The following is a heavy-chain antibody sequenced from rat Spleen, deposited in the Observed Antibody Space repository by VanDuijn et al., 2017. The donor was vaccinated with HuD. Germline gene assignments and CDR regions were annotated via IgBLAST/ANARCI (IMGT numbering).Heavy chain of an antibody. CDR2: INPGSGGT. Sequence: QIQLQQSGAELTKPGSSVKISCKASGYTFTSYDISWIMQRPGQALEWIGAINPGSGGTGYNEKFKGKATLTVDKSTSTAFMQLSSLTPEDTAVYYCARDGSGGIHYVMDAWGQGASVTVSS. CDR1: GYTFTSYD. CDR3: ARDGSGGIHYVMDA. D-gene: IGHD1-11*01. V-gene: IGHV1-60*01. J-gene: IGHJ4*01.